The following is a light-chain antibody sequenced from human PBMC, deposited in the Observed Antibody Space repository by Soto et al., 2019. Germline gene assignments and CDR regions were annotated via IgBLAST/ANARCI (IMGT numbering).Light chain of an antibody. CDR2: GNS. J-gene: IGLJ1*01. Sequence: QSVLTQPPSVSGAPGQRVTISCTGSNSNIGAGYDVHWYQLFPGTAPKLLIYGNSNRPSGVPDRFSGSKSGTSASLAITGLQAEDEADYYCQSYDTSLSALYVFGTGTKLTVL. CDR1: NSNIGAGYD. CDR3: QSYDTSLSALYV. V-gene: IGLV1-40*01.